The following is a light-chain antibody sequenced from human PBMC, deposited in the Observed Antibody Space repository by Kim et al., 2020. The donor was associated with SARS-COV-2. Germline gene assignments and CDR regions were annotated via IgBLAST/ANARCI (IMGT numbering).Light chain of an antibody. J-gene: IGKJ4*01. V-gene: IGKV3-11*01. CDR3: QQRRNWPLT. Sequence: LTPEESATLSCRASQSLNSYLAWYQQKPGQAPRLLIYDASSRATGVPARFSGSESGTDFTLTISSLEPEDFAVYYCQQRRNWPLTFGGGTKVDIK. CDR1: QSLNSY. CDR2: DAS.